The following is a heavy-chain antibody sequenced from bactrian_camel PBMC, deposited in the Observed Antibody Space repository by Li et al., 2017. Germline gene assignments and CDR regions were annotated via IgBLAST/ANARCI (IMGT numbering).Heavy chain of an antibody. J-gene: IGHJ4*01. CDR1: VNTYTSNC. CDR2: VWTGGTSK. V-gene: IGHV3S1*01. D-gene: IGHD6*01. CDR3: AKLRGSRYDYKY. Sequence: HVQLVESGGGLVQPGGSLRLSCVASVNTYTSNCMGWFRQAPGKEREGIAAVWTGGTSKYYADSVKGRFTISRDNAKNTLYLQLNSLKTEDTAMYYCAKLRGSRYDYKYWGQGTQVTVS.